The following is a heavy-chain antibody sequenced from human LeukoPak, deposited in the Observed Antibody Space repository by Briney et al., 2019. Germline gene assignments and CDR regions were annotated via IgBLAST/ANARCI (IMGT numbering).Heavy chain of an antibody. CDR2: IIPILGIA. V-gene: IGHV1-69*04. J-gene: IGHJ4*02. D-gene: IGHD6-13*01. CDR1: GGTFSSYT. CDR3: ARENSSSWYSSDY. Sequence: SVRVSCKASGGTFSSYTISWVRQAPGQGLEWMGRIIPILGIANYAQKFQGRVTITADKSTSTAYMELSSLRSEDTAVYYCARENSSSWYSSDYWGQGTLVTVSS.